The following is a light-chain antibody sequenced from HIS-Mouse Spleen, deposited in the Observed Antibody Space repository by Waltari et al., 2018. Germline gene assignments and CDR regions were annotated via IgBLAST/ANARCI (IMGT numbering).Light chain of an antibody. V-gene: IGLV2-14*01. Sequence: QSALTQPASVSGSPGPSITISCTGTSSDVGCYHYVRWYQQHPGKAPKLMIYEVSNRPSGVSNRFSGSKSGNTASLTISGLQAEDEADYYCSSYTSSSTVVFGGGTKLTVL. CDR2: EVS. CDR1: SSDVGCYHY. J-gene: IGLJ2*01. CDR3: SSYTSSSTVV.